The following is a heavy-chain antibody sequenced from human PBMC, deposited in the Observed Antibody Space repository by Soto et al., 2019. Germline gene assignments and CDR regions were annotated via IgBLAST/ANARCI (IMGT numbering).Heavy chain of an antibody. CDR1: GASLTIGNHY. D-gene: IGHD3-9*01. V-gene: IGHV4-61*01. J-gene: IGHJ5*02. CDR3: ARVRYFAPDP. Sequence: QVQLQESGPGLVKPSETLSLTCTVSGASLTIGNHYWSWIRQPPGKGLEWIGYISYSAVTNYNPSLKSRFTIAADMSKNQFSLKLSSVTAADTAVYYCARVRYFAPDPCGQGTLVTVSS. CDR2: ISYSAVT.